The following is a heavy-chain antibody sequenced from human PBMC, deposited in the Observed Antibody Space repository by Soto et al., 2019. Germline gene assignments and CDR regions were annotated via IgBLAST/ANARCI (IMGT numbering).Heavy chain of an antibody. CDR1: GYTSTSYD. J-gene: IGHJ4*02. CDR3: ARLTPNCTNGVCYMVFYFDY. D-gene: IGHD2-8*01. CDR2: MNPNSGNT. Sequence: ASVKVSCKASGYTSTSYDINWVRQATGQGLEWMGWMNPNSGNTGYAQKFQGRVTMTRNTSISTAYMELSSLRSEDTAVYYCARLTPNCTNGVCYMVFYFDYWGQGTLVTVSS. V-gene: IGHV1-8*01.